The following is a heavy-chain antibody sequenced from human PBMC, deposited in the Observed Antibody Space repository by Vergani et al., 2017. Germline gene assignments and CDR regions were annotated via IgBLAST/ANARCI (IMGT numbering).Heavy chain of an antibody. Sequence: QLQLQQSGPGLVKPSETLSLTCSVSGGSFTNNTYYWGWIRQTPGKGLEWIGSISHSGSTYYNPSLKSRVTISIDTSKNQFSLKLSSVTAADTAVYYCVRQVFGCDYWSQGTLVTVSS. D-gene: IGHD3-16*01. J-gene: IGHJ4*02. CDR1: GGSFTNNTYY. V-gene: IGHV4-39*07. CDR3: VRQVFGCDY. CDR2: ISHSGST.